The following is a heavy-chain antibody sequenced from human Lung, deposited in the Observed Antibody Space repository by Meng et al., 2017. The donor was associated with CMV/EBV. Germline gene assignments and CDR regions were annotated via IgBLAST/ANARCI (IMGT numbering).Heavy chain of an antibody. J-gene: IGHJ6*02. CDR3: AAEALKEQWLVYYYGMDV. CDR1: GFTFTSSA. CDR2: IVVGSGNT. Sequence: SVXVSXKASGFTFTSSAVQWVRQARGQRLEWIGWIVVGSGNTNYAQKFQERVTITRDMSTSTAYMELSSLRSEDTAVYYCAAEALKEQWLVYYYGMDVWGHGXTVTVSS. D-gene: IGHD6-19*01. V-gene: IGHV1-58*01.